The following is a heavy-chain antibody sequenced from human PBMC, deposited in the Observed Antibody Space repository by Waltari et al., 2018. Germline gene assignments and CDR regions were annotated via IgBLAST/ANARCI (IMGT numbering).Heavy chain of an antibody. J-gene: IGHJ1*01. CDR3: AKPFYNWDDPLHS. CDR1: GTTSFTHA. D-gene: IGHD1-20*01. Sequence: EVQLLESGGGFVQPGGSLRPSCTASGTTSFTHAINWVRQAPGKGLEWVSSISVSDATYYADSVKGRFTISRDYSDNTVYLQMDSLRADDTAVYFCAKPFYNWDDPLHSWGQGTPVTVSS. V-gene: IGHV3-23*01. CDR2: ISVSDAT.